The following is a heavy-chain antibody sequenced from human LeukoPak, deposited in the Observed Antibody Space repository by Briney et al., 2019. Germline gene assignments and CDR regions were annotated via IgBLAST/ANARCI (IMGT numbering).Heavy chain of an antibody. CDR3: TSYRTEYCSGGNCYSAV. Sequence: GGSLRLSCEASGLTFSGSAMHWVRQASGKGLEWVGRIRSKANNYATEYAASVKGRFTISRDDSKNTAYLQMNSLKTEDTAVYYCTSYRTEYCSGGNCYSAVWGKGTTVTISS. V-gene: IGHV3-73*01. J-gene: IGHJ6*04. CDR1: GLTFSGSA. D-gene: IGHD2-15*01. CDR2: IRSKANNYAT.